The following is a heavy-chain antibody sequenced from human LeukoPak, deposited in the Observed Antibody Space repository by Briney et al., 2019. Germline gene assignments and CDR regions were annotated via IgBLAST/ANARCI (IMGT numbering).Heavy chain of an antibody. D-gene: IGHD6-19*01. J-gene: IGHJ4*02. CDR2: ISGSGGST. CDR3: AKDSRGSGWYYFDY. V-gene: IGHV3-23*01. Sequence: AGGSLRLSCAASGFTFSSYAMSWVRQAPGKGLEWVSAISGSGGSTYYAGSVKGRFTVSRDNSKNTLYLQMNSLRAEDTAVYYCAKDSRGSGWYYFDYWGQGTLVTVSS. CDR1: GFTFSSYA.